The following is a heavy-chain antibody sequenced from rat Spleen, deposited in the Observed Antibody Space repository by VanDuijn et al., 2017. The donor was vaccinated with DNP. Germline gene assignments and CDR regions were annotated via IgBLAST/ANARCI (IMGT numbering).Heavy chain of an antibody. CDR1: GFSFSDYY. J-gene: IGHJ3*01. Sequence: EVQLVESGGGLVQPGRSLKLSCAASGFSFSDYYMAWVRQAPTKGLEWVAYISYDGRNTYYGDSVKGRFTISRDNTKSTLYLQMNSLRSEDMATYYCARPMDYYSGGFAYWGQGTLVTVSS. D-gene: IGHD1-1*01. V-gene: IGHV5-22*01. CDR2: ISYDGRNT. CDR3: ARPMDYYSGGFAY.